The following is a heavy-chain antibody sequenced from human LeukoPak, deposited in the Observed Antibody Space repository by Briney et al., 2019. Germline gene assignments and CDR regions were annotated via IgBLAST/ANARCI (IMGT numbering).Heavy chain of an antibody. J-gene: IGHJ6*02. CDR2: IYYSGST. V-gene: IGHV4-30-4*01. CDR1: GGPISSGDYY. CDR3: ARVPDYDFWSGYSLTHSAYGMDV. Sequence: PSETLSLTCTVSGGPISSGDYYWSWIRQPPEKGLEWIGYIYYSGSTYYNPSLKSRVTISVDTSKNQFSLKLSSVTAADTAVYYCARVPDYDFWSGYSLTHSAYGMDVWGQGTTVTVSS. D-gene: IGHD3-3*01.